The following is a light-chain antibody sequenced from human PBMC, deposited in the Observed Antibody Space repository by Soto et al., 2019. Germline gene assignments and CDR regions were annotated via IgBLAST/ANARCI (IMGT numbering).Light chain of an antibody. CDR3: SSYTSSSKRV. V-gene: IGLV2-14*01. J-gene: IGLJ2*01. CDR1: SSDVGGYNY. Sequence: QSALTQPASVSGSPGQSITISCTGTSSDVGGYNYVSWYQQHPGKAPKLMIYDVSNRPSGVSNRFSGSKSGNTASLTISGLQAEDEDDYYCSSYTSSSKRVFGGGTKLTVL. CDR2: DVS.